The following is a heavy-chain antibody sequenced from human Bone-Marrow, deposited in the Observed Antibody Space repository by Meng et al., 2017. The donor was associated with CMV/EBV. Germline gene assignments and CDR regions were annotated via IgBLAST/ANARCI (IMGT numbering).Heavy chain of an antibody. Sequence: SCAASGFTFSSYNMNWVRQAPGKGLEWSGEIYHSGSTNYNPSLKSRVIISVDKSKNEFSLDLSSVTAADTAVYYCARDPRGSHYGYDSWGQGTLVTVSS. D-gene: IGHD5-18*01. V-gene: IGHV4-4*02. CDR1: GFTFSSYN. J-gene: IGHJ4*02. CDR3: ARDPRGSHYGYDS. CDR2: IYHSGST.